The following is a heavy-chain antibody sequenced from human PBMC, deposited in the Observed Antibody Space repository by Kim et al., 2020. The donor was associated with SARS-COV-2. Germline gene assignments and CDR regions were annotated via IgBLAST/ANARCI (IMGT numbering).Heavy chain of an antibody. CDR2: ISYDGSNK. D-gene: IGHD5-18*01. V-gene: IGHV3-30*18. Sequence: GGSLRLSCAASGFTFSSYGMHWVRQAPGKGLEWVAVISYDGSNKYYADSVKGRFTISRDNSKNTLYLQMNSLRAEDTAVYYCAKEVRIKLWLSYYGMDVWGPGTTGTGS. J-gene: IGHJ6*02. CDR3: AKEVRIKLWLSYYGMDV. CDR1: GFTFSSYG.